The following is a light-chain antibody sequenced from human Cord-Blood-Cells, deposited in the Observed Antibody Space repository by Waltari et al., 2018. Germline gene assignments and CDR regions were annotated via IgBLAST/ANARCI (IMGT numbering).Light chain of an antibody. CDR2: DVS. CDR3: CSYAGSYTLV. Sequence: QSALTQPRSVSGSPGPSVTIPCTGTSSDVGGYNYVSWYQQHPGKAPKLMIYDVSKRPSGVPDRFSGSKSDNTASLTISGLQAEDEADYYCCSYAGSYTLVFGGGTKLTVL. CDR1: SSDVGGYNY. J-gene: IGLJ2*01. V-gene: IGLV2-11*01.